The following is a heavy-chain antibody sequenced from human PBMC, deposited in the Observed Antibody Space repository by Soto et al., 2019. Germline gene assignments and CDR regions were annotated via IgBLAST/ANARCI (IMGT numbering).Heavy chain of an antibody. Sequence: QVQLVESGGGVVQPGRSLRLSCAASGFTFSSYAMHWVRQAPGKGLEWVAVISYDGSNKYYADSVKGRFTISRDNSKNTLYLQMSSLRAEDTAVYYCARQYSSSALGGWYFDLWGRGTLVTVSS. CDR3: ARQYSSSALGGWYFDL. CDR1: GFTFSSYA. CDR2: ISYDGSNK. V-gene: IGHV3-30-3*01. J-gene: IGHJ2*01. D-gene: IGHD6-13*01.